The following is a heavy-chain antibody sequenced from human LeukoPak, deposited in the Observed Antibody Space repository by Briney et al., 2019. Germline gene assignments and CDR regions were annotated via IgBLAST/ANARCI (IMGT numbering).Heavy chain of an antibody. CDR1: GFRFGSYA. D-gene: IGHD1-26*01. V-gene: IGHV1-18*01. CDR2: ITPVTGPT. Sequence: ASVKVSCKTSGFRFGSYAINWLRQAPGQGLEWMGAITPVTGPTNYAQKFQDRVTMTTDTSTSTVYMELRSLRSDDTAVYYCARGDGSLPSDAFDIWGQGTMVTVSS. CDR3: ARGDGSLPSDAFDI. J-gene: IGHJ3*02.